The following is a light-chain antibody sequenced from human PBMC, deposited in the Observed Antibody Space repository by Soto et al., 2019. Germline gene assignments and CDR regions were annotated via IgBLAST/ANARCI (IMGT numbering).Light chain of an antibody. Sequence: EIVLTQSPGTLSLSPGERATLSCRASPSVSSSYLACYQQKPGQAPRLLIYGASSRATGIPDRFSGSGSGTDFTLTISRLEPEDFAVYYCQQYRTFGQGTKVEIK. CDR1: PSVSSSY. J-gene: IGKJ1*01. V-gene: IGKV3-20*01. CDR3: QQYRT. CDR2: GAS.